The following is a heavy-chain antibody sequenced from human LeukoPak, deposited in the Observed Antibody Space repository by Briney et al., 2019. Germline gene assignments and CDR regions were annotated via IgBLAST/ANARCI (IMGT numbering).Heavy chain of an antibody. CDR2: ISAYNGNT. D-gene: IGHD3-22*01. J-gene: IGHJ2*01. CDR3: ARVSDSSGYYPPYWYFDL. V-gene: IGHV1-18*01. CDR1: GYTFTSYG. Sequence: GASVKVSCKASGYTFTSYGISWVRQAPGQGLEWMGWISAYNGNTNYAQKLQGRVTMTTDTSTSTAYTELRSLRSDDTAVYYCARVSDSSGYYPPYWYFDLWGRGTLVTVSS.